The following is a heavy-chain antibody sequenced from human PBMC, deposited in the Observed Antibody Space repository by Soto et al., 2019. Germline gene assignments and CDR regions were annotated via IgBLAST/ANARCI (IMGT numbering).Heavy chain of an antibody. V-gene: IGHV4-59*01. D-gene: IGHD5-18*01. J-gene: IGHJ4*02. CDR3: ARVGYSYGNDY. CDR1: GGSISSYY. CDR2: IYCSGST. Sequence: QVQLQESGPGLVKPSETLSLTCTVSGGSISSYYWSWIRQPPGKGLEWIGYIYCSGSTNYNPSLKSRVTISVDTSKNQFSLKLSSVTAADTAVYYCARVGYSYGNDYWGQGTLVTVSS.